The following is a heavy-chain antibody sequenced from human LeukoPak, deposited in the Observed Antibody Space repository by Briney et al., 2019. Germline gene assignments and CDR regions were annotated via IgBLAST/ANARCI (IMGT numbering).Heavy chain of an antibody. CDR2: ISGSGGST. J-gene: IGHJ1*01. V-gene: IGHV3-23*01. CDR3: AKDFLRITMIVVVPSGGQH. Sequence: GGSLRLSCAASGFTVSSNYMSWVRQAPGKGLEWVSAISGSGGSTYYADSVKGRFTISRDNSKNTLYLQMNSLRAEDTAVYYCAKDFLRITMIVVVPSGGQHWGQGTLVTVSS. D-gene: IGHD3-22*01. CDR1: GFTVSSNY.